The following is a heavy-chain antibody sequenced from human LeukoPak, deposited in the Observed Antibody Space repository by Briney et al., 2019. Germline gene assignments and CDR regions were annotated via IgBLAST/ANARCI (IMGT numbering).Heavy chain of an antibody. CDR2: LYYSGSA. CDR3: ARDRPLWFGELSSSPMYYFDY. J-gene: IGHJ4*02. Sequence: SETLSLTCTVSGGSISSYYWSWIRQPPGKGLEWIGYLYYSGSANYNPSLKSRVTISVDTSKNQFSLKLSSVTAADTAVYYCARDRPLWFGELSSSPMYYFDYWGQGTLVTVSS. CDR1: GGSISSYY. V-gene: IGHV4-59*01. D-gene: IGHD3-10*01.